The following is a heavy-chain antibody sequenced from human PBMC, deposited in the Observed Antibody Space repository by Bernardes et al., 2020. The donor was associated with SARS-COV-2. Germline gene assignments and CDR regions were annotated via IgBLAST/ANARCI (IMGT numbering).Heavy chain of an antibody. V-gene: IGHV3-48*03. J-gene: IGHJ6*02. CDR1: GFTFSNSE. D-gene: IGHD3-3*01. Sequence: GSLRLSCAASGFTFSNSEMNWVRQAPGKGLEWVSYISSSGSTIYYADAVKGRFTISRDNAKNSLYLQMNSLRPEDTAVYYCARDWSHAFWSGSYRRDYYGMDVWGQGTTVTVSS. CDR2: ISSSGSTI. CDR3: ARDWSHAFWSGSYRRDYYGMDV.